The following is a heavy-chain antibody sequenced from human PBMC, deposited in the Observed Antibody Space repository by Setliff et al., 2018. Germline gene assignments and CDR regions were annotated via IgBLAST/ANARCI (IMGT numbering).Heavy chain of an antibody. CDR3: ARVRLGLPMVDY. Sequence: GASVKVSCKASGYTFTSYDINWVRQATGQGLEWMGWMNPNSGNTGYAQKFQGRVTITRNTSISTAYMELSSLRSEDTAVYYCARVRLGLPMVDYWGQETLVTVSS. CDR1: GYTFTSYD. CDR2: MNPNSGNT. V-gene: IGHV1-8*03. D-gene: IGHD5-18*01. J-gene: IGHJ4*02.